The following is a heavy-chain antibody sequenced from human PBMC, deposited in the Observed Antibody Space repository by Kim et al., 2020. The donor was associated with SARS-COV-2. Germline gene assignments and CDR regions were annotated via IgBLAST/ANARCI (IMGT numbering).Heavy chain of an antibody. V-gene: IGHV3-23*01. Sequence: ANTVQGRFTISRDNSKSTRIMQMNNLRAEDTAVYYCVRYLTYDHGYWGQGTLVTVSS. D-gene: IGHD3-22*01. CDR3: VRYLTYDHGY. J-gene: IGHJ4*02.